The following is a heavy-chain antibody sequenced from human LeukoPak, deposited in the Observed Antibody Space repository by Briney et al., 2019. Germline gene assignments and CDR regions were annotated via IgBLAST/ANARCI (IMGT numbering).Heavy chain of an antibody. D-gene: IGHD3-22*01. J-gene: IGHJ4*02. V-gene: IGHV3-48*03. CDR1: GFTFSSYE. CDR2: ISSSGSTI. CDR3: ARDSPPYYDSSGKPFGGGDYFDY. Sequence: GGSLRLSCAASGFTFSSYEMNWVRQAPGKGLEWVSYISSSGSTIYYADSVKGRFTISRDNAKNSLYLQMNSLRAEDTAVYYCARDSPPYYDSSGKPFGGGDYFDYWGQGTLVTVSS.